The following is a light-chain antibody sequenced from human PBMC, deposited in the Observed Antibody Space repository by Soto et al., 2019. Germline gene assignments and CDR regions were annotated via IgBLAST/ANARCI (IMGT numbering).Light chain of an antibody. J-gene: IGKJ4*01. Sequence: EIVLTQSPATLSLSPGERATLSCRASQSISTNVVWYQQKSGQAPRLLIYDISVRAPGIPARFSGSGSGTDYALTISSLEPEDFVIYYCQQPSNWPFTFGGGTKVEIK. V-gene: IGKV3-11*01. CDR3: QQPSNWPFT. CDR2: DIS. CDR1: QSISTN.